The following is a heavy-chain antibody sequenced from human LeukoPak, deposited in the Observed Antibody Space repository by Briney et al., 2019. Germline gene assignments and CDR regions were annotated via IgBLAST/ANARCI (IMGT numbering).Heavy chain of an antibody. CDR2: ISGSGTST. V-gene: IGHV3-23*01. D-gene: IGHD3-10*01. CDR1: GFTFSTYA. CDR3: AKGSPYYYGSGKENWFDP. Sequence: GGSLRLSCAASGFTFSTYAMSWVRQAPGKGLEWVLAISGSGTSTYYADSVKGRFTISRDNSKNTLYLQMNSLRAEDTAIYYCAKGSPYYYGSGKENWFDPWGQGTLVTVSS. J-gene: IGHJ5*02.